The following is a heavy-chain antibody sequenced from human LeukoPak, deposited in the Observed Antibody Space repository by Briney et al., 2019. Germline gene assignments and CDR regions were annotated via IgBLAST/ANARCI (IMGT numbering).Heavy chain of an antibody. D-gene: IGHD3-10*01. CDR2: IDPNSGGT. Sequence: ASGKFSCKAPDYAFTAHYIHWVRQAPGQGLEWVGGIDPNSGGTNIAQKFQGRVTLTRDTSITTAFMELSGLRSDDTAVYYCARVDASGSYWGQGTLVTVSS. CDR1: DYAFTAHY. V-gene: IGHV1-2*02. CDR3: ARVDASGSY. J-gene: IGHJ4*02.